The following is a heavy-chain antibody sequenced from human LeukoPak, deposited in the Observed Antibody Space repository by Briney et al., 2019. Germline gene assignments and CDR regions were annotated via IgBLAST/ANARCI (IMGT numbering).Heavy chain of an antibody. Sequence: SETLSLTCIVSGGSISSYYWSWIRQPAGKGLEWIGRIYTSGSTNYNPSLKSRVTMSIDTSKKQFTLKLSSVTAADTAVYYCARDLGYDSSGYHYWGQGTLVTVSS. CDR1: GGSISSYY. V-gene: IGHV4-4*07. CDR3: ARDLGYDSSGYHY. CDR2: IYTSGST. J-gene: IGHJ4*02. D-gene: IGHD3-22*01.